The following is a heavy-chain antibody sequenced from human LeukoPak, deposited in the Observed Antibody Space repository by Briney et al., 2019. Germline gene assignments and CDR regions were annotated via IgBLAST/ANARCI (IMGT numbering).Heavy chain of an antibody. Sequence: PGGSLRLSCVASGFTVTSNYMSWVRQAPGKGLVWVSRINSDGSSTSYADSVKGRFTISRDNAKNTLYLQMNSLRAEDTAMYYCARHSSSSWPYYYYYMDVWGKGTTVTISS. CDR2: INSDGSST. J-gene: IGHJ6*03. V-gene: IGHV3-74*01. CDR1: GFTVTSNY. CDR3: ARHSSSSWPYYYYYMDV. D-gene: IGHD6-13*01.